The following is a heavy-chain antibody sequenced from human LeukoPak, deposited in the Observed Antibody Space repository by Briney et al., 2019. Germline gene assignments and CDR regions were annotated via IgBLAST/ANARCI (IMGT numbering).Heavy chain of an antibody. CDR1: GYTFTSYY. Sequence: ASVKVSCKASGYTFTSYYMHWVRQAPGQGLEWMGIINPSGGSTSYAQKFQGRVTMTRDTSTSTVYMELSSLRSEDTAVYYCARDKWAKPKAESPGGYWGQGTLVTVSS. CDR3: ARDKWAKPKAESPGGY. D-gene: IGHD1-26*01. CDR2: INPSGGST. V-gene: IGHV1-46*01. J-gene: IGHJ4*02.